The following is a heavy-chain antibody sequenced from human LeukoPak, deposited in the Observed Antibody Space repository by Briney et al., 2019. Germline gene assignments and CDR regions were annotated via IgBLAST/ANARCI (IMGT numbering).Heavy chain of an antibody. J-gene: IGHJ4*02. CDR2: ISFDGRIK. CDR1: GFIFSSYP. D-gene: IGHD3-16*01. Sequence: GGSLRLSCAASGFIFSSYPMHWLRQAPGRGLEWVRVISFDGRIKDYADSVKGRFTISRDDSKNTLYVHMNSLRSDDTAVYFCARDLFLGTPDFFDYWGQGTLVTVSS. CDR3: ARDLFLGTPDFFDY. V-gene: IGHV3-30*04.